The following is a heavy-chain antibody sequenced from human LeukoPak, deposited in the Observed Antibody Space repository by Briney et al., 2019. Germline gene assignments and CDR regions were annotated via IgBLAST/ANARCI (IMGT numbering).Heavy chain of an antibody. CDR3: AEKLGVEEFEYKSWYFDF. CDR2: ISYDGSNK. Sequence: PGRSLKLSCAASGFTFSSYGMHWVRQAPGKGLEWVAVISYDGSNKYYADSVKGRFTISRDNSKNTLYLQMNSLRAEDTAVYYCAEKLGVEEFEYKSWYFDFLGQGTLVTVSS. J-gene: IGHJ4*02. CDR1: GFTFSSYG. V-gene: IGHV3-30*03. D-gene: IGHD2/OR15-2a*01.